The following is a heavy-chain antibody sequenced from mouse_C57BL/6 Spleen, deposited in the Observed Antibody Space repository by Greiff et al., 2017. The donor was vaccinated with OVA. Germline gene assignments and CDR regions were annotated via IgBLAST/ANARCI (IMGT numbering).Heavy chain of an antibody. CDR1: GFSLTSYG. V-gene: IGHV2-6*01. Sequence: VHLVESGPGLVAPSQSLSITCTVSGFSLTSYGVDWVRQSPGKGLEWLGVIWGVGSTNYNSALKSRLSISKDNSKSQVFLKMNSLQTDDTAMYYCATSYYSNYEGAMDYWGQGTSVTVSS. J-gene: IGHJ4*01. D-gene: IGHD2-5*01. CDR3: ATSYYSNYEGAMDY. CDR2: IWGVGST.